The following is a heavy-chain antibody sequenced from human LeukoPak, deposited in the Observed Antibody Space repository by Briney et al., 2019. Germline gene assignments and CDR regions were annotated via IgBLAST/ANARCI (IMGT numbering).Heavy chain of an antibody. CDR3: ARGPTEALAFTYYDFWSGHQYYFDY. J-gene: IGHJ4*02. V-gene: IGHV3-21*01. CDR1: GFTFSSYS. CDR2: ISSSSSYI. D-gene: IGHD3-3*01. Sequence: PGGSLRLSCAASGFTFSSYSMNWVRQAPGKGLEWVSSISSSSSYIYYADSVKGRFTISRDNAKNSLYLQMNSLRAEDTAVYYCARGPTEALAFTYYDFWSGHQYYFDYWGQGTLVTVSS.